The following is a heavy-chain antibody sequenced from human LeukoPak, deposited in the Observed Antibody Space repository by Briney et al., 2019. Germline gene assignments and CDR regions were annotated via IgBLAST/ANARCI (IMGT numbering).Heavy chain of an antibody. CDR3: ARGDDILTGYYYYFDY. J-gene: IGHJ4*02. V-gene: IGHV3-30-3*01. Sequence: PGGSLGLSCAASGFTFSSYAMHWVRQAPGKGLEWVAVISYDGSNKYYADSVKGRFTISRDNSKNTLYLQMNSLRAEDTAVYYCARGDDILTGYYYYFDYWGQGTLVTVSS. D-gene: IGHD3-9*01. CDR2: ISYDGSNK. CDR1: GFTFSSYA.